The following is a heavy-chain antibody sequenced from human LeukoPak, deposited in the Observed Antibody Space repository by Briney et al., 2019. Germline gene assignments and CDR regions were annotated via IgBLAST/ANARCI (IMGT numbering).Heavy chain of an antibody. CDR1: GFTFSSYS. D-gene: IGHD5-18*01. V-gene: IGHV3-21*01. Sequence: PGGSLRLSCAASGFTFSSYSMNWVRQAPGKGLEWVSSISSSSSYIYYADSVKGRFTISRDNAKNSLYLQMNSLRAEDTAVYYCARDRSWHTAMVSSSDCWGQGTLVTVSS. J-gene: IGHJ4*02. CDR3: ARDRSWHTAMVSSSDC. CDR2: ISSSSSYI.